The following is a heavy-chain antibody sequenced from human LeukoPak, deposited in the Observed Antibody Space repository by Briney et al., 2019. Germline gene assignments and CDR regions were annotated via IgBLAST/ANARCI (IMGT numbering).Heavy chain of an antibody. V-gene: IGHV2-5*02. Sequence: SGPTLVNPTQTLTLTCTFSGFSLSTSGVCVGWIRQPPEKTLEWLALIYWDDDDKVYNPSLKSRLTITKDTSKNQVVLTMTNMDPVDTATYYCAQSGGDYGDYFWGQGTLVTVSS. CDR2: IYWDDDDK. CDR1: GFSLSTSGVC. D-gene: IGHD4-17*01. J-gene: IGHJ4*02. CDR3: AQSGGDYGDYF.